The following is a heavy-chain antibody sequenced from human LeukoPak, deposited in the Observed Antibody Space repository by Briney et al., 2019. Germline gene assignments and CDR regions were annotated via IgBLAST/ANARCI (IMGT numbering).Heavy chain of an antibody. CDR2: ISSSSSYI. Sequence: GGSLRLSCAASGFTFCSYSMNWVRQAPGKGLEWVSSISSSSSYIYYADSVKGRFTISRDNAKSSLYLQMNSLRAEDTAVYYCARDREGLLWFGGQGTLVTVSS. CDR3: ARDREGLLWF. CDR1: GFTFCSYS. D-gene: IGHD3-10*01. J-gene: IGHJ4*02. V-gene: IGHV3-21*01.